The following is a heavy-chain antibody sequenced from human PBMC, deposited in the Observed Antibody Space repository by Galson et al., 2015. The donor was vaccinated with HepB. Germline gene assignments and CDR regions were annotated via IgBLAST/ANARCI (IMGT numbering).Heavy chain of an antibody. J-gene: IGHJ6*02. CDR3: ARVFGEHSYYYYGMDV. Sequence: SLRLSCAASGFTFSSYGMHWVRQAPGKGLEWVAVIWYDGSNKYYADSVKGRFTISRDNSKNTLYLQMNSLRAGDTAVYYCARVFGEHSYYYYGMDVWGQGTTVTVSS. D-gene: IGHD3-10*01. V-gene: IGHV3-33*01. CDR1: GFTFSSYG. CDR2: IWYDGSNK.